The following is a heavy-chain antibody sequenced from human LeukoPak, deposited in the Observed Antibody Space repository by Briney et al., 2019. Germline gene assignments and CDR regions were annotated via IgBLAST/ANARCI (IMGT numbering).Heavy chain of an antibody. Sequence: SETLSHACAVSGGSISSGGYSRSWIRQPPGKGLEWIGYIYHSGSTYYNPSLKSRVTISVDRSKNQFSLKLSSVTAADTAVYYCARLDAAIAAAGTGWFDPWGQGTLVTVSS. D-gene: IGHD6-13*01. CDR2: IYHSGST. V-gene: IGHV4-30-2*01. J-gene: IGHJ5*02. CDR1: GGSISSGGYS. CDR3: ARLDAAIAAAGTGWFDP.